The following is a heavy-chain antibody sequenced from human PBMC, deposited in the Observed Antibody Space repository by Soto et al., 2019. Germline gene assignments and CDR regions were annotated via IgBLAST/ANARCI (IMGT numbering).Heavy chain of an antibody. CDR1: GGSISSGNYY. D-gene: IGHD4-17*01. V-gene: IGHV4-30-4*01. J-gene: IGHJ4*02. CDR3: ATMGTPVTGLYXFDY. CDR2: ISYSGTT. Sequence: PSETLSLTCTVSGGSISSGNYYWSWIRQPPGKGLEWIGFISYSGTTHYSASLRSRVSISVDTSKNQFSLDLSSVTAADTAVYYCATMGTPVTGLYXFDYWGQRTLVTVSS.